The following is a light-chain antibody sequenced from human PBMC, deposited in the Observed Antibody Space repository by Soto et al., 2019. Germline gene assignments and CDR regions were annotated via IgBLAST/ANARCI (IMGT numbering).Light chain of an antibody. J-gene: IGKJ4*01. CDR1: QSVSSSY. CDR2: GAS. CDR3: QQYGSSPLP. Sequence: EFVFTQSPGTLTLSPGQRATLSCTASQSVSSSYLDWYQQKPGQAPRLLIYGASSRATGIPDRFSGSGSGTDFTLTISRLEHEDFAVYYCQQYGSSPLPFGGGTKVDIK. V-gene: IGKV3-20*01.